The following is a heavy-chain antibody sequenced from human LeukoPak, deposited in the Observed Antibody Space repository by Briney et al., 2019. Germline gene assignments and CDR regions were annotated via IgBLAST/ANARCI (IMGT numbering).Heavy chain of an antibody. CDR2: IKQDGSVK. J-gene: IGHJ4*02. Sequence: GRSLRLSCAASGFTFSNYWMSWVRQAPGRGLEWVANIKQDGSVKYYVDSVKGRFTISRDNAKNSLYLQMNSLRAEDTAVYYCARDPEDIDYWGQGTLVTVS. CDR3: ARDPEDIDY. V-gene: IGHV3-7*01. CDR1: GFTFSNYW.